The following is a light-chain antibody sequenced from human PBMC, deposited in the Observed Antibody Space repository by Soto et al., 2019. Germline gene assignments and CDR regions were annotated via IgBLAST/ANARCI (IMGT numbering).Light chain of an antibody. CDR2: GAS. Sequence: THSPATLSVSQGARATLSCRASQSVSKWYVAWYQVKPGQAPRLLIYGASSRATGIPDRFSGSGSGTDFTLTISRLEPEDFSVYYCNQYGSAPWTCGQGTKG. V-gene: IGKV3-20*01. CDR3: NQYGSAPWT. J-gene: IGKJ1*01. CDR1: QSVSKWY.